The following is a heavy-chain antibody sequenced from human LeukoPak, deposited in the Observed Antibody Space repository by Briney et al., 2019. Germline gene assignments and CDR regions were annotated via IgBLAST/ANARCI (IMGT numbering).Heavy chain of an antibody. V-gene: IGHV3-48*03. CDR2: TISSGKTI. CDR3: ARGGYCSGGTCYSLNAFGI. CDR1: RFTFSSHE. D-gene: IGHD2-15*01. J-gene: IGHJ3*02. Sequence: GGSLRLSCAASRFTFSSHEMNWVRQAPGKGLEWVSYTISSGKTIYYTDSVKGRFTISRDNAKNSLYLQMNSLRAEDTAVYYCARGGYCSGGTCYSLNAFGIWGQGTTVTVSS.